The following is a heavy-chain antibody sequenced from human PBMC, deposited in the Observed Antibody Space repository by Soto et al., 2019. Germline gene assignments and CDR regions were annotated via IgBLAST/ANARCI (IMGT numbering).Heavy chain of an antibody. CDR2: INHSGST. J-gene: IGHJ6*03. CDR3: ARSPKQYYYVAEYYYYYYMDV. CDR1: GGSFSGYY. Sequence: SETLSLTCAVYGGSFSGYYWSWIRQPPGKGLEWIGEINHSGSTNYNPSLKSRVTISVDTSKNQFSLKLSSVTAADTAVYYCARSPKQYYYVAEYYYYYYMDVWGKGTTVTVSS. V-gene: IGHV4-34*01. D-gene: IGHD3-10*02.